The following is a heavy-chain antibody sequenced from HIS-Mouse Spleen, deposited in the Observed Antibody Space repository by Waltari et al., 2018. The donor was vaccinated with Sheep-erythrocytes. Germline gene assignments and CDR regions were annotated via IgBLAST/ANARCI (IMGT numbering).Heavy chain of an antibody. CDR3: ALSVDLAGAFDI. Sequence: QVQLQQWGAGLLKPSETLSLTCAVYGGSFSGYYWSWIRQPPGKGLEWIGEINHSGSNNSNPSLKSRVTISVDTSKNQFSLKLSSVTAADTAVYHCALSVDLAGAFDIWGQGTMVTVSS. CDR1: GGSFSGYY. CDR2: INHSGSN. D-gene: IGHD6-19*01. V-gene: IGHV4-34*01. J-gene: IGHJ3*02.